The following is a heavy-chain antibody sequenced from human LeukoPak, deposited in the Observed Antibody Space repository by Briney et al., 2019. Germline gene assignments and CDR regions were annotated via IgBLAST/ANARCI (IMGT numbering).Heavy chain of an antibody. D-gene: IGHD3-3*01. CDR2: ISYDGSNK. CDR1: GFTFSSYG. Sequence: GRSLRLSCAASGFTFSSYGMHWVRQAPGKGLEWVAVISYDGSNKYYADSAKGRFTISRDNSKNTLYLQMNSLRAEDTAVYYCAKDGPYYDFWSGYLNWGQGTLVTVSS. V-gene: IGHV3-30*18. CDR3: AKDGPYYDFWSGYLN. J-gene: IGHJ4*02.